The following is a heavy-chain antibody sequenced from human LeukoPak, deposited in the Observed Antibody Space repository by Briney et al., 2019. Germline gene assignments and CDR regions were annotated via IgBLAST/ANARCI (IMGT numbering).Heavy chain of an antibody. CDR1: GFTFGDYG. CDR3: TGSFGELSFFAH. D-gene: IGHD3-10*01. V-gene: IGHV3-49*04. Sequence: SLRLSCTASGFTFGDYGMSWVRQAPGKGLEWVGFIRSKAYGGTTEYAASVKGRFTISRDDSKSIAYLQVNSLKTEDTAVYYCTGSFGELSFFAHWGQGTLVTVSS. J-gene: IGHJ4*02. CDR2: IRSKAYGGTT.